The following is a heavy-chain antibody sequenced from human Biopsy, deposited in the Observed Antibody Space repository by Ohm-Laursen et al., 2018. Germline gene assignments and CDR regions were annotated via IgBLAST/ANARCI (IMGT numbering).Heavy chain of an antibody. CDR2: IHHSGST. Sequence: SDTLSLTCTVSGVSITAYYWIWIRQPPGKGLECIVNIHHSGSTNYNPSLKSRLTISVDTSKNQFSQKLSSVTAADTAVYYCARMDCSGGSCHYYSYGMDVWGQGTTVTVSS. CDR3: ARMDCSGGSCHYYSYGMDV. J-gene: IGHJ6*02. CDR1: GVSITAYY. D-gene: IGHD2-15*01. V-gene: IGHV4-4*09.